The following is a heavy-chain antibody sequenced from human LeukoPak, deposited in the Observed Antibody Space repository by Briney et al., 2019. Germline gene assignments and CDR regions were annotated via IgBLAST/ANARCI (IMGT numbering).Heavy chain of an antibody. Sequence: GGSLRLSCAASGFTFSSYSMNWVRQAPGKGLEWVSYISSSGSTTYYADSVKGRFTITRDNAKNSLYMQMNSLRAEDTAVYYCASAGFCSSTSCYPYDDAFDIWGQGTMVTVSS. CDR2: ISSSGSTT. D-gene: IGHD2-2*01. CDR3: ASAGFCSSTSCYPYDDAFDI. CDR1: GFTFSSYS. J-gene: IGHJ3*02. V-gene: IGHV3-48*01.